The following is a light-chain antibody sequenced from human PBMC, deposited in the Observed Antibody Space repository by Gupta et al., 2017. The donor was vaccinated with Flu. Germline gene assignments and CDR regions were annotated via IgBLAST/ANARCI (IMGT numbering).Light chain of an antibody. J-gene: IGKJ2*01. Sequence: DRVTITCRTSQSICSFLNWYQQKPGEAPKLLISGASALHSGVPSRFGGSGAGTDFTLTISSVQPEDSATYYCEQTYDTPPYTFGQGTKLEIK. CDR1: QSICSF. CDR2: GAS. V-gene: IGKV1-39*01. CDR3: EQTYDTPPYT.